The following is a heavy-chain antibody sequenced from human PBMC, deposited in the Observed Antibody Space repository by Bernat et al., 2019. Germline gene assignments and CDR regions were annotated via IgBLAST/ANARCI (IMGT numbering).Heavy chain of an antibody. CDR2: IYHSGST. V-gene: IGHV4-30-2*01. CDR1: GGSISSGGYS. D-gene: IGHD2-15*01. Sequence: QLQLQESGSGLVKPSQTLSLTCAVSGGSISSGGYSWSWIRQPPGKGLEWIGYIYHSGSTYYNPSLKSRVTISVDRSKNQFSLKLSSVTAADTAVYYCARGGLFCSCGSCYRDDNWFDPWGQGTLVTVSS. CDR3: ARGGLFCSCGSCYRDDNWFDP. J-gene: IGHJ5*02.